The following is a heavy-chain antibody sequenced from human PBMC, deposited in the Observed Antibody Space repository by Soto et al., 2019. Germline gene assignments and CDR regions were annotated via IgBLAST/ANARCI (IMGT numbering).Heavy chain of an antibody. Sequence: QVQLVQSGDAVKKAGSSVKVSSTASGGTLSSYAVGWVRQAPGQGLEWMGEIIPVFGTSNYAQKFQGRVTLTADESTNTVYMELSSLRSEDTALYYCAKLGYCSAGSCYGGYWFDPWGQGTLVIVSS. CDR1: GGTLSSYA. J-gene: IGHJ5*02. V-gene: IGHV1-69*01. D-gene: IGHD2-15*01. CDR3: AKLGYCSAGSCYGGYWFDP. CDR2: IIPVFGTS.